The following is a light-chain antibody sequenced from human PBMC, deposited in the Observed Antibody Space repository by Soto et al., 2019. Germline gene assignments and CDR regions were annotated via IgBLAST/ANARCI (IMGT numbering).Light chain of an antibody. CDR1: SSDVGGYNY. V-gene: IGLV2-14*01. CDR3: SSYTRNSTLV. Sequence: QSVLTQPASVSGSPGQSITISCTGTSSDVGGYNYVSWYQQHPGKAPKLMIYEDSNRPSGVSNRFSASKSGNTASLTISGLQAEDEADYYCSSYTRNSTLVFGGGTQLTVL. CDR2: EDS. J-gene: IGLJ2*01.